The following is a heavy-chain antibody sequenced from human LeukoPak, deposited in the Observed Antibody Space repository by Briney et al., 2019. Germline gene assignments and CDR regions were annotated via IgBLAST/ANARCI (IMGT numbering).Heavy chain of an antibody. Sequence: GESLEISFKGSGYRFTSYWLGWVRPMRGKGLGWVGIIYPGDSDTRYSPSFQGQVTISADKSISTAYLQWSSLKASDTAMYYCARHRDYYGSGSYSPNPVDVDYWGQGTLVTVSS. D-gene: IGHD3-10*01. CDR1: GYRFTSYW. J-gene: IGHJ4*02. V-gene: IGHV5-51*01. CDR3: ARHRDYYGSGSYSPNPVDVDY. CDR2: IYPGDSDT.